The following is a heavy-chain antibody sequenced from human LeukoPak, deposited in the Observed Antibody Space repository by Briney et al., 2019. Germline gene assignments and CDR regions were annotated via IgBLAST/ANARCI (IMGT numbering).Heavy chain of an antibody. CDR2: ISGSGGST. D-gene: IGHD3-3*01. CDR1: GFTFSSYG. V-gene: IGHV3-23*01. Sequence: PGGSLRLSCAASGFTFSSYGMSWVRQAPGKGLEWVSAISGSGGSTYYADSVKGRFTISRDNSKNTLYLQMNSLRAEDAAVYYCAKDPRYDLGKDWGQGTLVTVSS. CDR3: AKDPRYDLGKD. J-gene: IGHJ4*02.